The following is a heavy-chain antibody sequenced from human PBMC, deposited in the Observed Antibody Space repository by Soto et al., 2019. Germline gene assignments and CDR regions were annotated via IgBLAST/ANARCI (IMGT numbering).Heavy chain of an antibody. CDR3: ARVPNPYYYDSSGYRGAFDI. CDR1: GYTFTGYY. CDR2: INPNSGGT. J-gene: IGHJ3*02. V-gene: IGHV1-2*04. Sequence: QVQLVQSGAEVKKPGASVKVSCKASGYTFTGYYMHWVRQAPGQGLEWMGWINPNSGGTNYAQKFQGWVTMTRDTSISTAYMELSRLSSDDTAVYYCARVPNPYYYDSSGYRGAFDIWGQGTMVTVSS. D-gene: IGHD3-22*01.